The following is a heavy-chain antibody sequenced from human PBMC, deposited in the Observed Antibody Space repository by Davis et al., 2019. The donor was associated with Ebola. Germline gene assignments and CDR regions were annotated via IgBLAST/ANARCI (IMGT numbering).Heavy chain of an antibody. CDR2: IYPGDSNT. J-gene: IGHJ5*02. D-gene: IGHD1-1*01. CDR3: ARLPDWNDVDNWFDP. CDR1: GYSFTSYW. V-gene: IGHV5-51*01. Sequence: PGGSLRLSCKGSGYSFTSYWIGWVRQMPGKGLEWMGIIYPGDSNTRYSPSFQGQVTISADKSISTAYLQWSSLKASDTAMYYCARLPDWNDVDNWFDPWGQGTLVTVSS.